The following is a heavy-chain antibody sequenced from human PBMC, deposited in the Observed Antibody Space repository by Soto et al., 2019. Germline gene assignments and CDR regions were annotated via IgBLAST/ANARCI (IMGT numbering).Heavy chain of an antibody. D-gene: IGHD2-15*01. CDR1: GYTFTTYD. J-gene: IGHJ4*02. V-gene: IGHV1-8*01. CDR3: ARAVSTLYCKGGRCYRPYYFDY. CDR2: MNPNSGNT. Sequence: QVQLVQSGAEVKKPGASVKVSCKASGYTFTTYDINWVRQATGQGLEWMGWMNPNSGNTGYAQKFQGRVTMTRNTSLDTAYMELSSLRSEDTAVYYCARAVSTLYCKGGRCYRPYYFDYWGQGTLVTLSS.